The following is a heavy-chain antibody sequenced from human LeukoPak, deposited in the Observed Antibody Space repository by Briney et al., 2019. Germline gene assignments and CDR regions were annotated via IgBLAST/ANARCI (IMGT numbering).Heavy chain of an antibody. D-gene: IGHD4-17*01. Sequence: GGSLRLSCAASAFTFTTYGMMWVRQAPGKGLEWVANINQDGSEKHYVDSVKGRFTISRDNPKKSVYLQMNSLRAEDTAVYYCARDGGNYGALDYWGQGPLVTVSS. CDR3: ARDGGNYGALDY. CDR1: AFTFTTYG. V-gene: IGHV3-7*01. J-gene: IGHJ4*02. CDR2: INQDGSEK.